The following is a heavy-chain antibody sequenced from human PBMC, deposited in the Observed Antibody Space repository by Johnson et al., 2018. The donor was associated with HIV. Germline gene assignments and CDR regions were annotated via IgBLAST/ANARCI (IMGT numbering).Heavy chain of an antibody. CDR2: ISWNSGSI. J-gene: IGHJ3*02. CDR3: ARGRGALDI. CDR1: GFTFDDYA. V-gene: IGHV3-9*01. D-gene: IGHD3-16*01. Sequence: VQLVESGGGVVRPGGSLRLSCAASGFTFDDYAMHWVRQAPGKGLEWVSGISWNSGSIGYADSVKGRFTISRDNANNSLYVQMNSLRAEDTAVYYCARGRGALDIWCQGTMVTVSS.